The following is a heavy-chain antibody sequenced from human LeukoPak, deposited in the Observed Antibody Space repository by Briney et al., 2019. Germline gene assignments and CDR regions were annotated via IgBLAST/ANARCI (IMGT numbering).Heavy chain of an antibody. CDR1: GFTFSSCA. CDR2: IRSNGGST. D-gene: IGHD3-22*01. Sequence: PGGSLRLSCSASGFTFSSCAMHWVRQAPGKGLEYVSGIRSNGGSTYYAESVKGRFTISRDNYKNTLYLQMSSLRAADTAVYYCVKEDSSGYYSDAFDMWGQGTMVTVSS. V-gene: IGHV3-64D*06. J-gene: IGHJ3*02. CDR3: VKEDSSGYYSDAFDM.